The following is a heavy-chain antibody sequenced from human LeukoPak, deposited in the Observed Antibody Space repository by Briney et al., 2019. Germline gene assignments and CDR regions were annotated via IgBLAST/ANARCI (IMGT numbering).Heavy chain of an antibody. CDR1: GLNFINYG. J-gene: IGHJ4*02. Sequence: GGSLRLSCAGSGLNFINYGMNWVRQAPGKGLEWISYISSSSNTIYYADSVKGRFTISRDNAKNSLYLQMKSLGAKDTAVYYCAPIYCDSSSCSHYFEYWGQGTLVIVSS. D-gene: IGHD2-15*01. V-gene: IGHV3-48*01. CDR3: APIYCDSSSCSHYFEY. CDR2: ISSSSNTI.